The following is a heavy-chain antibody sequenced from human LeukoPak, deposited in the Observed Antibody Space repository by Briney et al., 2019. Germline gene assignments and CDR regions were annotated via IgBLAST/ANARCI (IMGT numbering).Heavy chain of an antibody. CDR3: AKGGHYDILTGYPIGYYFDY. CDR2: ISWNSGSI. D-gene: IGHD3-9*01. CDR1: GFTFDDYA. V-gene: IGHV3-9*01. Sequence: GRSLRLSCAASGFTFDDYAMHWVRQAPGKGLEWVSGISWNSGSIGYADSVKGRFTISKDNAKNSLYLQMNSLRAEDTALYYCAKGGHYDILTGYPIGYYFDYWGQGTLVTVSS. J-gene: IGHJ4*02.